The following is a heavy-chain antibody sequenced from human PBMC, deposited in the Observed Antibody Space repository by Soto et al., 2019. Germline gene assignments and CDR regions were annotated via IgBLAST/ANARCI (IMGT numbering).Heavy chain of an antibody. CDR2: ISGSGGST. D-gene: IGHD3-22*01. J-gene: IGHJ4*02. CDR3: AKEGRSYDSSGYYNYFDY. CDR1: GFTFSSYA. V-gene: IGHV3-23*01. Sequence: ESGGGLVQPGGSLRLSCAASGFTFSSYAMSWVRQAPGKGLEWVSAISGSGGSTYYADSVKGRFTISRDNSKNTLYLQMNSLRAEDTAVYYCAKEGRSYDSSGYYNYFDYWGQGTLVTVSS.